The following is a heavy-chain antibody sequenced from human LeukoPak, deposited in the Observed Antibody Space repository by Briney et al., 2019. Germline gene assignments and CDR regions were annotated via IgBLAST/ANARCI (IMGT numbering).Heavy chain of an antibody. V-gene: IGHV3-13*01. CDR3: ARGDLCREGIHCYYYGMDV. Sequence: PGGSLRLSCAASGFTFSNYDMHWVRQGSGKGLEWVSAIGPGDETYYADSVKGRFTIARENAKNSLYLQMDSLRAGDTAVYFCARGDLCREGIHCYYYGMDVWGQGTTVAVSS. J-gene: IGHJ6*02. CDR1: GFTFSNYD. CDR2: IGPGDET. D-gene: IGHD5-18*01.